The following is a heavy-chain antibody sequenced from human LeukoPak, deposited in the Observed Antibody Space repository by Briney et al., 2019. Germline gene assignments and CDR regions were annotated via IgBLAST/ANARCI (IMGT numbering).Heavy chain of an antibody. J-gene: IGHJ4*02. CDR1: GYTFTNYD. CDR2: MNPNSGNS. V-gene: IGHV1-8*01. CDR3: ASEGLDY. Sequence: ASVNVSSKASGYTFTNYDIKWVRQATGQGLEWMGYMNPNSGNSAYAQKFQGRVTITTDASISTAYMELSGLRSEDTGLYYCASEGLDYWGQGTLVTVSS.